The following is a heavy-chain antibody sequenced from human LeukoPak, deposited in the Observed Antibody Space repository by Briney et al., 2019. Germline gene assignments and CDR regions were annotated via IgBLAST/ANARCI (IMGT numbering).Heavy chain of an antibody. CDR3: VRGVLPAARRGVGDAFDI. CDR1: GYTFTVYY. V-gene: IGHV1-2*04. D-gene: IGHD2-2*01. Sequence: ASLRVSSKPSGYTFTVYYMHWVRQAPGQGLEWMGWINTNSGGTNYTQKFRGWVTMTRDTSTSTAYMEMSRLRSHDTAVYYCVRGVLPAARRGVGDAFDIWGQGTMVTVSS. CDR2: INTNSGGT. J-gene: IGHJ3*02.